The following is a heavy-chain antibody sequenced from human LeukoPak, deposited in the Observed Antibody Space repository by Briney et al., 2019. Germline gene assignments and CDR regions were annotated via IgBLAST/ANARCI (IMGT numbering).Heavy chain of an antibody. CDR1: GFTFSSYA. Sequence: PGGSLRLSCAASGFTFSSYAMHWVRQAPGKGLEWVAVISYDGSNKYYADSVKGRFTISRDNSKNTLYLQMNSLRAEDTAVYYCARVRGKWLRLGYFDYWGQGTLVTVSS. V-gene: IGHV3-30*14. D-gene: IGHD5-12*01. CDR3: ARVRGKWLRLGYFDY. J-gene: IGHJ4*02. CDR2: ISYDGSNK.